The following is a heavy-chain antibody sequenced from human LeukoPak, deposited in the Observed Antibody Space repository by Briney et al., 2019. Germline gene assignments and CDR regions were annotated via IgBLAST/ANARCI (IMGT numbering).Heavy chain of an antibody. D-gene: IGHD3-22*01. J-gene: IGHJ4*02. CDR1: GFTFSTYW. CDR2: IKEAGSEK. Sequence: GGSLRLSCAASGFTFSTYWMTWVRQAPGKGLEWVANIKEAGSEKFYVDSVKGRFTISRDNVKNSVYLEMNSLRAEDTAVYYCAREAGSSGYQSNKAFDYWGQGTLVTVSS. CDR3: AREAGSSGYQSNKAFDY. V-gene: IGHV3-7*01.